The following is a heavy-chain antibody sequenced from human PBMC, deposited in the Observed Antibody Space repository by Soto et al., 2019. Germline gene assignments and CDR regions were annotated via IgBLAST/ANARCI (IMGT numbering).Heavy chain of an antibody. CDR1: GGSISSSSYY. V-gene: IGHV4-39*01. J-gene: IGHJ6*02. CDR2: IYYSGST. Sequence: SETLSLTCTVSGGSISSSSYYWGWIRQPPGKGLEWIGSIYYSGSTYYNPSLKSRVTISVDTSKNQFSLKLSSVTAADTAVYYCARLAPPWNYYGMDVWGQGTTVTVSS. CDR3: ARLAPPWNYYGMDV. D-gene: IGHD3-3*01.